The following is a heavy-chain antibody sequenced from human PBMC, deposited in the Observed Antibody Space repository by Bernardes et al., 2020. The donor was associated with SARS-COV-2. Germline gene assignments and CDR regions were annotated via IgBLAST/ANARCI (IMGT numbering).Heavy chain of an antibody. CDR1: GYIFTGYY. V-gene: IGHV1-2*02. D-gene: IGHD3-22*01. Sequence: ASVKVSCKASGYIFTGYYMHWVRQAPGQGLEWMGWITPTSGGTNYAQKFQGRVTMTRDTSISTAYMELSRLRSDDTAVYYCAIPPTNYYSYGMDAWGQGTTVTGS. CDR2: ITPTSGGT. CDR3: AIPPTNYYSYGMDA. J-gene: IGHJ6*02.